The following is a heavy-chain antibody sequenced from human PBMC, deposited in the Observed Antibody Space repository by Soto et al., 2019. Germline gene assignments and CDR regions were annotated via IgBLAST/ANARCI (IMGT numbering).Heavy chain of an antibody. J-gene: IGHJ6*02. V-gene: IGHV3-23*01. Sequence: LRLSCAASGFTFSSYAMSWVRQAPGKGLEWVSGISSSGGSTYYADSVKGRFTISRDSSKNTLFLRMNRPRVEDTAVYYCMRPAPRGRHYFYFGMDVWGQGTTVTVSS. D-gene: IGHD3-10*01. CDR1: GFTFSSYA. CDR3: MRPAPRGRHYFYFGMDV. CDR2: ISSSGGST.